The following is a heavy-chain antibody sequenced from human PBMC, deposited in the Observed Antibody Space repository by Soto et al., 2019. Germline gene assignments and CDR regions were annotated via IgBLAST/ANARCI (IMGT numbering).Heavy chain of an antibody. Sequence: GASVKVSCKASGYTFTGYYMHWVRQAPGQGLEWMGWINPNSGGTNYAQKFQGWVTMTRDTSISTAYMELSRLRSDDTAVYYCAVTLWFGEADAFDIWGQGTMVTVS. V-gene: IGHV1-2*04. J-gene: IGHJ3*02. CDR1: GYTFTGYY. D-gene: IGHD3-10*01. CDR3: AVTLWFGEADAFDI. CDR2: INPNSGGT.